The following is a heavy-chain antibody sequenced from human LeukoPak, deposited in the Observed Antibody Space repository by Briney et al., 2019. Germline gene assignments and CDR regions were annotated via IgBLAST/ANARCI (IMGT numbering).Heavy chain of an antibody. D-gene: IGHD6-19*01. V-gene: IGHV3-15*01. J-gene: IGHJ5*02. CDR3: TTRGSGWSRGWFDP. CDR2: IKTKTDGWTT. Sequence: KPGGSLRLSCAASGFTFSNAWMSWVRQAPGKGLEWVGRIKTKTDGWTTDYAAPVKGRYTISRDDSKNTLYLQMNSLKTEDTAVYYCTTRGSGWSRGWFDPWGQGTLVTVSS. CDR1: GFTFSNAW.